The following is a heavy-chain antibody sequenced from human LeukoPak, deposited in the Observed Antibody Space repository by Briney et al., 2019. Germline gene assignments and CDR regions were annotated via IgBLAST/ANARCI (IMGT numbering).Heavy chain of an antibody. V-gene: IGHV1-46*01. CDR1: GYTFTSYY. D-gene: IGHD2-2*01. CDR2: INPSGGST. Sequence: ASVNLSCNASGYTFTSYYMHWVRQPHGQGIGLVGIINPSGGSTNYTQKFQGRVTMTREMSTSTVYMELSSLRSEDTAVYYCARDEGCSSTSCLFYYWGQGTLVTVSS. J-gene: IGHJ4*02. CDR3: ARDEGCSSTSCLFYY.